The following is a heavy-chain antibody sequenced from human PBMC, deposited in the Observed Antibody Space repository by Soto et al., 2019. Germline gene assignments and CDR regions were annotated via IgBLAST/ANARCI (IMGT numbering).Heavy chain of an antibody. J-gene: IGHJ5*01. CDR1: GFTFDTHA. CDR3: AMVSAFDFWTGHFVFGWFDS. CDR2: ISATGFSK. Sequence: GGSLRLSCTASGFTFDTHAMAWVRQAPGKGLEWVTSISATGFSKYHAASVKGRITISRDNSNNTLYLHMNTLRAEDTAVHYCAMVSAFDFWTGHFVFGWFDSWGQGTQVTVSS. V-gene: IGHV3-23*01. D-gene: IGHD3-3*01.